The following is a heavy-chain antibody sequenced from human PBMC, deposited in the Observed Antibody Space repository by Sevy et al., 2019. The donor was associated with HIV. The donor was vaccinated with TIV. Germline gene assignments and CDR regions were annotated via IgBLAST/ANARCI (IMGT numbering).Heavy chain of an antibody. CDR3: ARARSPDTAMVEFDY. Sequence: SETLSLTCTVSGGSVSSGSYYWSWIRQPPGKGLEWIGYIYYSGSTNYNPSLKSRFTISVDTSKNKFSLKLSSVTAADTAVYYCARARSPDTAMVEFDYWGQGTLVTVSS. CDR1: GGSVSSGSYY. CDR2: IYYSGST. D-gene: IGHD5-18*01. V-gene: IGHV4-61*01. J-gene: IGHJ4*02.